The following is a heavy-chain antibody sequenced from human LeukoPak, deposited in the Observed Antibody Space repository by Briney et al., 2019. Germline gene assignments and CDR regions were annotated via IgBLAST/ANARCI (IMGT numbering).Heavy chain of an antibody. J-gene: IGHJ4*02. D-gene: IGHD6-13*01. CDR2: ISYDGSNK. CDR1: GFTFSSYA. CDR3: ARSIAAAGPFDY. Sequence: GGSLRLSCAASGFTFSSYAMHWVRQAPGKGLEWVAVISYDGSNKYYADSVKGRFTISRDNSKNTLCLQMNSLRAEDTAVYYCARSIAAAGPFDYWGQGTLVTVSS. V-gene: IGHV3-30*04.